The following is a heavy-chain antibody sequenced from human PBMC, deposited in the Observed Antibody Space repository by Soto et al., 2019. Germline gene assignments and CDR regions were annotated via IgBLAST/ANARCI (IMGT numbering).Heavy chain of an antibody. J-gene: IGHJ5*02. Sequence: QVQLQESGPGLVKPSETLSLTCTVSGGSISDYYWSWIRQPPGKGLEWIGYIDYSGSTNNNPSLKRRVTTSVAPSKSQFSLKLTSVTAADTAVYYCARDKRGWGSGPWGQGTLVTVSS. CDR1: GGSISDYY. CDR2: IDYSGST. CDR3: ARDKRGWGSGP. D-gene: IGHD1-26*01. V-gene: IGHV4-59*01.